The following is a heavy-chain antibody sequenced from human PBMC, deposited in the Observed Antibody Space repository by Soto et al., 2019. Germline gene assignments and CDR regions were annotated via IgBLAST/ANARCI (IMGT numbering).Heavy chain of an antibody. J-gene: IGHJ6*03. CDR2: ISSSSSTI. CDR3: SRDRSDYDNYYYYMDV. Sequence: PGGSLRLSCAACGLSFSSYSMNWVGKAPEKGLEWVSFISSSSSTIYYAYSVKGPFTISRDNAKTSLYLQMNSLRAEDTAVYYCSRDRSDYDNYYYYMDVWGKGTTVTVSS. V-gene: IGHV3-48*01. CDR1: GLSFSSYS. D-gene: IGHD5-12*01.